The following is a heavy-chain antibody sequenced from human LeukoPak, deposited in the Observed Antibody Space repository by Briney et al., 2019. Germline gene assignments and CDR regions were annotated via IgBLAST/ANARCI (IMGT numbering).Heavy chain of an antibody. J-gene: IGHJ6*03. CDR3: AKDRGLTYYYYYMDV. CDR2: ISWDGGST. V-gene: IGHV3-43D*03. CDR1: GFTFDDYA. D-gene: IGHD2-8*01. Sequence: QPGGSLRLSCAASGFTFDDYAMHWVRHAPGKGLEWVSLISWDGGSTYYADSVKGRFTISRDNSKNSLYLQMNSLRAEDTALYYCAKDRGLTYYYYYMDVWGKGTTVTVSS.